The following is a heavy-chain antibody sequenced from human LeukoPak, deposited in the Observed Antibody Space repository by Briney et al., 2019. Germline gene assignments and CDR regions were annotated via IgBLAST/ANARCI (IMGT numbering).Heavy chain of an antibody. CDR2: IKQDGSEK. CDR1: GFTFSSYW. Sequence: GGSLRLSCAASGFTFSSYWMSWVRQAPGKGLEWVANIKQDGSEKYYVDSVKGRFTISRDNAKNSLYLQMNSLRAEDTAVYYCARGRKIAADLYWYFDLWGRGTLVTVSS. CDR3: ARGRKIAADLYWYFDL. D-gene: IGHD6-25*01. V-gene: IGHV3-7*01. J-gene: IGHJ2*01.